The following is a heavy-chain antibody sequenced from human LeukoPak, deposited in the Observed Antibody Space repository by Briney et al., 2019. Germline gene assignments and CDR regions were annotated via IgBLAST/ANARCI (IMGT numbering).Heavy chain of an antibody. J-gene: IGHJ4*02. Sequence: SETLSLTCAVYGGSFSGYYWSWIRQPPGKGLEWIGEINHSGSTNYNPSLKSRVAISVDTSKNQFSLKLSSVTAADTAVYYCARGDRTYCSSTSCSDGYFDYWGQGTLVTVSS. CDR3: ARGDRTYCSSTSCSDGYFDY. V-gene: IGHV4-34*01. CDR2: INHSGST. D-gene: IGHD2-2*01. CDR1: GGSFSGYY.